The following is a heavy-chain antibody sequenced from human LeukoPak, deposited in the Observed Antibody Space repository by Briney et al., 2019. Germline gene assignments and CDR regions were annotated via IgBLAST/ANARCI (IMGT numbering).Heavy chain of an antibody. CDR3: ARGGIAVGFDY. D-gene: IGHD6-19*01. CDR2: IYYSGST. J-gene: IGHJ4*02. CDR1: GGSISSYY. Sequence: SETLSLTCTVSGGSISSYYWSWIRQPPGKGLEWIGHIYYSGSTNYNPSLKSRVTISVDTSKNHFSLKLSSVTAADTGVYYCARGGIAVGFDYWGKGTLVTVSS. V-gene: IGHV4-59*01.